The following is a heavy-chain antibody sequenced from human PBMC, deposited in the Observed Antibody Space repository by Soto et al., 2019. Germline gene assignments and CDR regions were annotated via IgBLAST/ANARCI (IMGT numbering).Heavy chain of an antibody. CDR1: GGTFSSYT. V-gene: IGHV1-69*02. Sequence: QVQLVQSGAEVKKPGSSVKVSCKASGGTFSSYTISWVRQAPGQGLEWMGRIIPILGIANYAQKFQGRVTMTADKTTSTADMELSSLMSDDTAVYYCARGVVVPAANYYYYGMDVWGQGTTVTVSS. CDR3: ARGVVVPAANYYYYGMDV. J-gene: IGHJ6*02. CDR2: IIPILGIA. D-gene: IGHD2-2*01.